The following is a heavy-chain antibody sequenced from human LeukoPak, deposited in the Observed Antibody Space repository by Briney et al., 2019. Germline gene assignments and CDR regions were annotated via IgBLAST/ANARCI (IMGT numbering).Heavy chain of an antibody. CDR3: ARDRYYYDSSGYDY. Sequence: PGGSLRLSCAASGFTFSDYYMSWTRQAPGKGLEWVSYISSSGSTIYYADSVKGRFTISRDNAKNSLYLQMNSLRAEDTAVYYCARDRYYYDSSGYDYWGQGTLVTVSS. J-gene: IGHJ4*02. CDR1: GFTFSDYY. D-gene: IGHD3-22*01. V-gene: IGHV3-11*04. CDR2: ISSSGSTI.